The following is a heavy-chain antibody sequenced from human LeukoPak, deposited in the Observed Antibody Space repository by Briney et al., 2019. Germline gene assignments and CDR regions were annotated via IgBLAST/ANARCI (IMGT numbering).Heavy chain of an antibody. V-gene: IGHV3-21*01. CDR3: ARDHDMVRGVPLDY. J-gene: IGHJ4*02. CDR1: GFTFSSYS. CDR2: ISSSSSYI. D-gene: IGHD3-10*01. Sequence: PGGSLRLSCAASGFTFSSYSMNWVRQAPGKGLEWVSSISSSSSYIYYADSVKGRFTISRDNAKNSLYLQMNSLRAEDTAVYYCARDHDMVRGVPLDYWGQDTLVTVSS.